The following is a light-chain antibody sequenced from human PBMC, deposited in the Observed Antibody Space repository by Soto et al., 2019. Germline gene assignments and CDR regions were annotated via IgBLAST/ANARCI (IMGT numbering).Light chain of an antibody. CDR1: QGVSSH. CDR3: QHLNGYPIT. CDR2: EVS. Sequence: VIWMTQSPSLLSASTGDRVTISCRMSQGVSSHLAWHQQKPGKAPKLLIYEVSTLQSGVPSRFSGSGSGTDFTLTISSLQPEDFATYYCQHLNGYPITFGQGTRLEIK. V-gene: IGKV1D-8*03. J-gene: IGKJ5*01.